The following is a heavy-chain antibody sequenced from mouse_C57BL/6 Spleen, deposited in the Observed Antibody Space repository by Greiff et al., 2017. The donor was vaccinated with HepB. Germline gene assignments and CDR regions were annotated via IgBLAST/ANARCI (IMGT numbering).Heavy chain of an antibody. D-gene: IGHD2-2*01. CDR2: IWSGGST. J-gene: IGHJ4*01. Sequence: QVHVKQSGPGLVQPSQSLSITCTVSGFSLTSYGVHWVRQSPGKGLEWLGVIWSGGSTDYKAAFISRLSISKDNSKSQVFFKMNSLQADDTAIYYCAREGGYGYYYAMDYWCQGTSVTVSS. CDR1: GFSLTSYG. V-gene: IGHV2-2*01. CDR3: AREGGYGYYYAMDY.